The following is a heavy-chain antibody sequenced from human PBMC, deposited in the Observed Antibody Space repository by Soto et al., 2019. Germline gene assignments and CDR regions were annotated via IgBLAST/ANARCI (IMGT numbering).Heavy chain of an antibody. CDR2: VSGYNDKT. D-gene: IGHD3-22*01. Sequence: GASVKVSCKASGYAFTNHGISWVRHAPGQGLEWMGWVSGYNDKTKSAQKFQGRVTMTTDTSTSTAYMELRSLRSDDTAVHYCAREGVCDSSGYCSDAYDIWGQGTMVTVSS. CDR1: GYAFTNHG. J-gene: IGHJ3*02. CDR3: AREGVCDSSGYCSDAYDI. V-gene: IGHV1-18*04.